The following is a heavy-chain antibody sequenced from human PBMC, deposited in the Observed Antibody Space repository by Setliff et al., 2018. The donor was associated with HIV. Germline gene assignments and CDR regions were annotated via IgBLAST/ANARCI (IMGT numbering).Heavy chain of an antibody. D-gene: IGHD3-22*01. CDR1: GGSISSSSYY. CDR3: ARDPLWMRADSSGSVGDY. Sequence: PSETLSLTCTVSGGSISSSSYYWGWIRQPPGKGLEWIGYIYYSGSANYNPSLKSRVTISVDTSKNQFSLKLSSVTAADTAVYYCARDPLWMRADSSGSVGDYWGQGTLVTVSS. J-gene: IGHJ4*02. V-gene: IGHV4-61*01. CDR2: IYYSGSA.